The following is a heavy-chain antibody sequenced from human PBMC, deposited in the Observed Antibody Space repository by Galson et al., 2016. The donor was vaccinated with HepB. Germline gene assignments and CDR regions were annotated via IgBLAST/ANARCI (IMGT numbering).Heavy chain of an antibody. CDR1: GFTFSNYA. CDR2: VSFDGRKK. J-gene: IGHJ4*02. CDR3: ARGGSGPYSWDY. Sequence: SLRLSCAASGFTFSNYAMHWVRQAPGKGLEWVAVVSFDGRKKYYADSMKGRFTISRDNAKNTLYLQMNSLRAEDTAVYYCARGGSGPYSWDYWGQGTLVTVSS. D-gene: IGHD2-15*01. V-gene: IGHV3-30*04.